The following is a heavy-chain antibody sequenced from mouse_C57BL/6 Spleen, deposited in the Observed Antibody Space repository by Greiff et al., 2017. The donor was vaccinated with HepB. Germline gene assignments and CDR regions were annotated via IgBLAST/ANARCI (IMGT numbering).Heavy chain of an antibody. CDR1: GYTFTNYW. Sequence: QVQLKESGAELVRPGTSVKMSCKASGYTFTNYWIGWAKQRPGHGLEWIGDIYPGGGYTNYNEKFKGKATLTADKSSSTAYMQFSSLTSEDSAIYYCARVGSERAMDYWGQGTSVTVSS. CDR3: ARVGSERAMDY. J-gene: IGHJ4*01. CDR2: IYPGGGYT. V-gene: IGHV1-63*01. D-gene: IGHD1-1*02.